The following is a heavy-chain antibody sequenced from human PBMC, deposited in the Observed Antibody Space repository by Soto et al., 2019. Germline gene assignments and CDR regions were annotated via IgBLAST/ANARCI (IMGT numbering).Heavy chain of an antibody. CDR3: AREIGWEPRGWSDP. Sequence: QVQLVQSGAEVKKPGASVKVSCKASGYTFTSYAMHWVRQAPGQRLEWMGWINAGNGNTKYSQKFQGRVTITRDTSASTAYMELSSLRSEGTAVYYCAREIGWEPRGWSDPWGQGNLVTVSS. CDR1: GYTFTSYA. D-gene: IGHD1-26*01. CDR2: INAGNGNT. V-gene: IGHV1-3*01. J-gene: IGHJ5*02.